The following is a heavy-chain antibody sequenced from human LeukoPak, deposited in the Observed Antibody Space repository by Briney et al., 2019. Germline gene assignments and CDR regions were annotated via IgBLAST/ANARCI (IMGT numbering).Heavy chain of an antibody. V-gene: IGHV3-48*03. CDR2: ISSSGSTI. CDR1: GFTFSSYE. Sequence: PGGSLRLSCAASGFTFSSYEMNWVRQAPGKGLEWVSYISSSGSTIYYADSVKGRFTVSRDNAKNSLYLQMNSLRAEDTAVYYCAREGYGDPDYWGQGTLVTVSS. D-gene: IGHD4-17*01. CDR3: AREGYGDPDY. J-gene: IGHJ4*02.